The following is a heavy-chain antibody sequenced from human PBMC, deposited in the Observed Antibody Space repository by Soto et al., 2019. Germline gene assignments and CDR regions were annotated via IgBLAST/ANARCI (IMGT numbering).Heavy chain of an antibody. D-gene: IGHD3-16*01. CDR2: IYYSGTT. J-gene: IGHJ4*02. CDR3: ARRWGSTFDY. Sequence: QMQLQESGPGLVKPSETLSLTCTVSGGSISNYYWSWIRQSPGKGLEWIGYIYYSGTTNYNPSLKCRVTISVDTSKNQFSLKLRSVTAADTAVYYCARRWGSTFDYWGQGTQVTVSS. CDR1: GGSISNYY. V-gene: IGHV4-59*08.